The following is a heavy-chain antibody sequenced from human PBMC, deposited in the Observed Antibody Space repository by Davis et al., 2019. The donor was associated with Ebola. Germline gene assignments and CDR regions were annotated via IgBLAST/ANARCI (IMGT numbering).Heavy chain of an antibody. Sequence: MPSETLSLTCAVSGGSISSSNWWSWVRQPPGKGLEWIGEIYHSGSTNYNPSLKSRVTISVDKSKNQFSLKLSSVTAADTAVYYCARESLDYGDYLLDYWGQGTLVTVSS. CDR2: IYHSGST. CDR3: ARESLDYGDYLLDY. J-gene: IGHJ4*02. CDR1: GGSISSSNW. D-gene: IGHD4-17*01. V-gene: IGHV4-4*02.